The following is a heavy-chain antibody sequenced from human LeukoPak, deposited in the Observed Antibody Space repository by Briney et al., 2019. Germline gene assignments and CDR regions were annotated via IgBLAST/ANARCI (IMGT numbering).Heavy chain of an antibody. Sequence: PSETLSLTCTVSGGSISSYYWSWIRQPPGKGLEWIGYIYTSGSTNYNPPLKSRVTISVDTSKNHFSLKLSSVTAADTAVYYCARHPKRYNWNDHYYYYMDVWGKGTTVTVSS. CDR3: ARHPKRYNWNDHYYYYMDV. CDR2: IYTSGST. D-gene: IGHD1-20*01. J-gene: IGHJ6*03. V-gene: IGHV4-4*09. CDR1: GGSISSYY.